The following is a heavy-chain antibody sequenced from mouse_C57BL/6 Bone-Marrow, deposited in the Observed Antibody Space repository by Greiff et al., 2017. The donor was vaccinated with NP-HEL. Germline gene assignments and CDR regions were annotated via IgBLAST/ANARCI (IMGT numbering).Heavy chain of an antibody. D-gene: IGHD1-1*01. CDR2: ISNGGGST. CDR1: GFTFSDYY. Sequence: EVQLVESGGGLVQPGGSLKLSCAASGFTFSDYYMYWVRQTPEKRLEWVAYISNGGGSTYYPDTVKGRFTISRDNAKNTLYMQMSRLKSEHTAMYYCARQNYGSSGWYFDVWGTGTTVTVSS. CDR3: ARQNYGSSGWYFDV. J-gene: IGHJ1*03. V-gene: IGHV5-12*01.